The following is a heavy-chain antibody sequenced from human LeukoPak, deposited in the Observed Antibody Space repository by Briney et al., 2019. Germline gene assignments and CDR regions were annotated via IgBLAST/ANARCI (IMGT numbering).Heavy chain of an antibody. J-gene: IGHJ4*02. CDR2: ISGSGGST. Sequence: GGSLRLSCAASGFTFSSFAMSWVRQAPGKGLEWVSGISGSGGSTYYADAVKGRFTISRDNSKNTLYLQMNSLRAEDTAVYYCARVATPSVYWGQGTLVTVSS. D-gene: IGHD5-12*01. CDR3: ARVATPSVY. CDR1: GFTFSSFA. V-gene: IGHV3-23*01.